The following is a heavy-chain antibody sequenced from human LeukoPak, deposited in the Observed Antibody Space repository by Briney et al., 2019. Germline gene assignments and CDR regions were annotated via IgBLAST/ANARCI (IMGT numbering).Heavy chain of an antibody. CDR1: GFTFSSYG. J-gene: IGHJ4*02. Sequence: GGSLRLSCAASGFTFSSYGMSWVRQAPGKGLEWVSAISGSGGRTYYADSVKGRVTISRDNSKNTLYLQMNSLRAEDTAVYYCAKDSSPPIGYSYGYSDYWGQGTLVTVSS. CDR2: ISGSGGRT. D-gene: IGHD5-18*01. V-gene: IGHV3-23*01. CDR3: AKDSSPPIGYSYGYSDY.